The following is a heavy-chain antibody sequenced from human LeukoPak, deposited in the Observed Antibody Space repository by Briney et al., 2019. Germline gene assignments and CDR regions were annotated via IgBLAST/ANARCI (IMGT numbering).Heavy chain of an antibody. D-gene: IGHD1-26*01. Sequence: SETLSLTCTVSGGSISSYYWSWIRQPAGKGLEWIGRIYTSGSTNYNPSLKSRVTMSVDTSKNQFSLKLSSVTAADTAVYYCATRIPSKWELAYYYYMDVWGKGTTVTVSS. J-gene: IGHJ6*03. V-gene: IGHV4-4*07. CDR1: GGSISSYY. CDR2: IYTSGST. CDR3: ATRIPSKWELAYYYYMDV.